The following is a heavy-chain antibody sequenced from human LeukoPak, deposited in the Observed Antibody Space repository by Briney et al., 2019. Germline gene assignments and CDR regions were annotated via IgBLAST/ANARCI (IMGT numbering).Heavy chain of an antibody. D-gene: IGHD1-14*01. J-gene: IGHJ4*02. Sequence: SETLSLTCTVSGGSISSGGYYWSWIRQHPGKGLEWIGYIYFSGSTYYNPSLKSRVTISVDTPKNQFSLKLSSVTAADTAVYYCARGPGLNFDYWGQGTLVTVSS. V-gene: IGHV4-31*03. CDR1: GGSISSGGYY. CDR2: IYFSGST. CDR3: ARGPGLNFDY.